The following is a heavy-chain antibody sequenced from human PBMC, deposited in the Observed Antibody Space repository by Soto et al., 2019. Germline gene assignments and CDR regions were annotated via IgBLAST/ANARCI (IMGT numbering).Heavy chain of an antibody. J-gene: IGHJ4*02. V-gene: IGHV3-23*01. CDR1: GFTFSTYA. CDR2: ISGSGAYT. CDR3: AKGSTGDCSSTSCLYYFDF. D-gene: IGHD2-2*01. Sequence: GGSLRLSCAASGFTFSTYAMNWVRQPPGKGLEWVSSISGSGAYTYYADSVQGRFTISRDNSKNTLNLQMNSLRAEDTAIYYCAKGSTGDCSSTSCLYYFDFWGQGTLVTVSS.